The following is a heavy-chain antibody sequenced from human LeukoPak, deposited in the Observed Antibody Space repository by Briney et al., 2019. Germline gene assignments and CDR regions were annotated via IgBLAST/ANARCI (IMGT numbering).Heavy chain of an antibody. CDR1: VYMFNELS. V-gene: IGHV1-24*01. Sequence: GASVTVSCKVSVYMFNELSIHWVRQAPGKGLEWMGGFDPEHGETIYAENFQGRVTLTEDTFTETAYMDLSSLRSEDTAVYYCATDTADKNDGFDIWGQGTMVTVSS. CDR3: ATDTADKNDGFDI. J-gene: IGHJ3*02. D-gene: IGHD3-9*01. CDR2: FDPEHGET.